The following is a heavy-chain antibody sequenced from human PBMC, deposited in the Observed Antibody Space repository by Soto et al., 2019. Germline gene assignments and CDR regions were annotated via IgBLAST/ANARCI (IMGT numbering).Heavy chain of an antibody. D-gene: IGHD2-8*01. J-gene: IGHJ4*02. CDR2: MNPNSGKI. V-gene: IGHV1-8*01. CDR3: ARRDGNNGIDY. Sequence: ASVKVSCKASGYTFTNYDINWVRQATGQGPEYMGWMNPNSGKIGYVQKFQGRVTMTSNTSISTAYLQWSSLKASDTAMYYCARRDGNNGIDYWGQGTLVTVSS. CDR1: GYTFTNYD.